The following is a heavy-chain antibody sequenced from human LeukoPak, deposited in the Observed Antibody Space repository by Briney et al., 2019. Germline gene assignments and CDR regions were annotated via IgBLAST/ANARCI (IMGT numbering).Heavy chain of an antibody. D-gene: IGHD2-21*01. J-gene: IGHJ4*02. Sequence: PGGSLRLSCAASGFTFSSYEMNWVRQAPGKGLEWVARIKGDGITTNYADPAKGRFTVSRDNAKNTVYLQMNSLRAEDTAVYYCAKDLHEIAADYWGQGTLVTVAS. CDR2: IKGDGITT. CDR3: AKDLHEIAADY. CDR1: GFTFSSYE. V-gene: IGHV3-74*01.